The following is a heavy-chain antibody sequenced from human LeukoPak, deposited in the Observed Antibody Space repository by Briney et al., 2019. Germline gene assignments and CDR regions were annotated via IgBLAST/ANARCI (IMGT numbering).Heavy chain of an antibody. CDR3: ARGRYCSADICSGGDAFDI. Sequence: SETLSLTCAVSGGSISSHYWSWIRQPPGKGLEWIGRIYSRGSTNNNPSLKSRVTMSVDTSKNQFSLKLSSVTAADTAVYYCARGRYCSADICSGGDAFDIWGQGTMVSVSS. V-gene: IGHV4-4*07. D-gene: IGHD2-15*01. CDR1: GGSISSHY. J-gene: IGHJ3*02. CDR2: IYSRGST.